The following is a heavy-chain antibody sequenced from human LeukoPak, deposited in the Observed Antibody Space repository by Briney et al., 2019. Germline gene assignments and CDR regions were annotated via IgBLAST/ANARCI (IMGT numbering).Heavy chain of an antibody. CDR2: IYYAGTT. CDR3: ARRRSTTMGHPLDY. V-gene: IGHV4-39*01. CDR1: GGSITSTGDY. J-gene: IGHJ4*02. D-gene: IGHD1-14*01. Sequence: SETLSLTCTVSGGSITSTGDYWGWIPQPPGKGLEWIGSIYYAGTTSYNPSLKSGVTISVDTSKNQFSLKLSSVTAADTAIYYCARRRSTTMGHPLDYWGQGTLVTVSS.